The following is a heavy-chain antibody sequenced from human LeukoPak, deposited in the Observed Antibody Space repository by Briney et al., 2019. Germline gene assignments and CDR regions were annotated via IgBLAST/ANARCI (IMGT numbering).Heavy chain of an antibody. CDR1: GFTFSSYM. CDR3: ARSLTTLTYEGY. CDR2: INSGTTYT. J-gene: IGHJ4*02. Sequence: GGSLRLSCAASGFTFSSYMMNWVRQAPGKGLEWVSSINSGTTYTYYTESVKGRFTVSRDNAKNSLFLQMNSLRAEDTAIYYCARSLTTLTYEGYWGQGTLVTVSS. D-gene: IGHD1-1*01. V-gene: IGHV3-21*01.